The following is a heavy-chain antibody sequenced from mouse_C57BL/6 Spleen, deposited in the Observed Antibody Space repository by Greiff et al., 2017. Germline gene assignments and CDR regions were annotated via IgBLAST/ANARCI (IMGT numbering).Heavy chain of an antibody. Sequence: VQLQESGAELVRPGASVTLSCKASGYTFTDYEMHWVKQTPVHGLEWIGAIDPETGGTAYNQKFKGKAILTADQSSSTAYMELRSLTSEDSADYYCTRDGSSSWFAYWGQGTLVTVSA. V-gene: IGHV1-15*01. CDR2: IDPETGGT. CDR1: GYTFTDYE. D-gene: IGHD1-1*01. CDR3: TRDGSSSWFAY. J-gene: IGHJ3*01.